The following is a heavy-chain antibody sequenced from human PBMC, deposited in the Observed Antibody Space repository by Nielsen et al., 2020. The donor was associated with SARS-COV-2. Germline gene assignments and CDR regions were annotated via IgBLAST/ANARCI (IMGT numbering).Heavy chain of an antibody. J-gene: IGHJ4*02. V-gene: IGHV4-4*02. D-gene: IGHD1-7*01. Sequence: SETLSLTCAVSGGSISSNNWWSWVRQPPGKGLEWIGEIYHRGSTNYSPSLKTRVTISVDTSKNQFSLKLNSVSAADTAVYYCAREIEWNFFDYWGQGTLVTVSS. CDR2: IYHRGST. CDR1: GGSISSNNW. CDR3: AREIEWNFFDY.